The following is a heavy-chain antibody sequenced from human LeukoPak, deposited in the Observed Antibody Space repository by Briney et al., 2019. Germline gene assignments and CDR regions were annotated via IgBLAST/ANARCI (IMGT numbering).Heavy chain of an antibody. CDR2: IYYSGST. J-gene: IGHJ4*02. V-gene: IGHV4-39*07. Sequence: PSETLSLTCTVSGGSISSSSYYWGWIRQPPGKGLEWIGSIYYSGSTYYNPSLKSRVTISVDTSKNQFSLKLSSVTAADTAVYYCARDPTVTTPRAFDYWGQGTLVTVSS. CDR3: ARDPTVTTPRAFDY. CDR1: GGSISSSSYY. D-gene: IGHD4-17*01.